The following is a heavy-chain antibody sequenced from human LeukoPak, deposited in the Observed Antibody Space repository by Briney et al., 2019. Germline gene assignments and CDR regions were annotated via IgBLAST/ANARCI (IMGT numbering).Heavy chain of an antibody. CDR3: ARIPIXGGYTYGQFDY. D-gene: IGHD5-18*01. Sequence: SETLSLTCTVSGGSIRSRSYFWGWIRQPPGKGLEWIGSIYYSGSTYYNPSLKSQVTMSVDTSKNQFSLKLSSVTAADTALYYCARIPIXGGYTYGQFDYWGQGTLVTV. V-gene: IGHV4-39*01. CDR2: IYYSGST. CDR1: GGSIRSRSYF. J-gene: IGHJ4*02.